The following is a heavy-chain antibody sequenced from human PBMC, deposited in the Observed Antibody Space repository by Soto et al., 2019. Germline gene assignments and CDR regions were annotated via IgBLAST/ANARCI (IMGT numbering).Heavy chain of an antibody. CDR3: ARHNYGSGSTYFDY. CDR1: GGSIGGYD. J-gene: IGHJ4*02. D-gene: IGHD3-10*01. V-gene: IGHV4-59*08. CDR2: IYYSGST. Sequence: LETLCLTCSVSGGSIGGYDGSWIRQPPGKGLEWIGYIYYSGSTNYNPSLKSRVTISVDTSKNQFSLKLNSMTAADTAVYYCARHNYGSGSTYFDYWGQGTLVTVSS.